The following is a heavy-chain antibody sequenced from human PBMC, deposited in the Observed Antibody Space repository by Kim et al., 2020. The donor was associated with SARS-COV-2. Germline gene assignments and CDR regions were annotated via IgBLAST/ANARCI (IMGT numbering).Heavy chain of an antibody. J-gene: IGHJ5*02. V-gene: IGHV1-8*01. Sequence: YAQKFQGRVTLTRNTSISTAYMELSSLSSDDMAVYYCARRVTATTRLFDPWGQGTLVTVSS. CDR3: ARRVTATTRLFDP. D-gene: IGHD4-17*01.